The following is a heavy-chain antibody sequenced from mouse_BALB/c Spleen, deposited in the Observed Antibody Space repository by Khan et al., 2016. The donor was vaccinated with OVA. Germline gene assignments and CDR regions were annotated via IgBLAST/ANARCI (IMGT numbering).Heavy chain of an antibody. V-gene: IGHV3-2*02. CDR3: VRGRAY. J-gene: IGHJ3*01. Sequence: EVQLQESGPGPVKLSLSLSLTCTVTGYSITSDYAWNWIRQFPGHKLEWMGYISYRGRTSYTPSLKSRISITRDTSKNQLFLQSKSATMEDTATYFCVRGRAYWGQGTLVTVSA. CDR1: GYSITSDYA. CDR2: ISYRGRT.